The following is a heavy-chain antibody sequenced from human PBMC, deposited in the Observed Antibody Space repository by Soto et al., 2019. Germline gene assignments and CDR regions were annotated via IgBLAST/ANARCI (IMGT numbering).Heavy chain of an antibody. Sequence: SETLSLTCAVYGGSFSVYYWSWIRQPPGKGLEWIGEINHSGSTNYNPSLKSRVTISVDTSKNQFSLKLSSVTAADTAVYYCERVRDILTGYYPAGWFDPWGQGTMVTVSS. CDR2: INHSGST. J-gene: IGHJ5*02. V-gene: IGHV4-34*01. CDR3: ERVRDILTGYYPAGWFDP. CDR1: GGSFSVYY. D-gene: IGHD3-9*01.